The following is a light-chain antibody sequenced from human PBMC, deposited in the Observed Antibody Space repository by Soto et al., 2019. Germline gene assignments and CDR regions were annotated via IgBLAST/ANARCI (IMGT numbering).Light chain of an antibody. CDR3: QQYKNSPPT. Sequence: EILLTQSPATLSVSPGERATLSCRGRQSVSSNLAWYQQKPGKAPRLLIYGASTRATGIPARISGRGAGTECTLTSSSLQPEDVAVYCGQQYKNSPPTFGHGTKVDIK. J-gene: IGKJ1*01. CDR2: GAS. V-gene: IGKV3-15*01. CDR1: QSVSSN.